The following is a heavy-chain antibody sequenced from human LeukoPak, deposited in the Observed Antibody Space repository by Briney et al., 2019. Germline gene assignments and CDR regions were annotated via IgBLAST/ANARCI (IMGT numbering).Heavy chain of an antibody. D-gene: IGHD3-3*01. Sequence: SQTLSLTCTVSGGSISSGNYYWSWIRQPAGKGLEWIGRIYSTGNTHYSPSLESRATISVDTSKNQFSLKLSSVTAADTAVYYCASGLRYDFWSGYYYWGQGTLVTVSS. J-gene: IGHJ4*02. CDR2: IYSTGNT. CDR1: GGSISSGNYY. V-gene: IGHV4-61*02. CDR3: ASGLRYDFWSGYYY.